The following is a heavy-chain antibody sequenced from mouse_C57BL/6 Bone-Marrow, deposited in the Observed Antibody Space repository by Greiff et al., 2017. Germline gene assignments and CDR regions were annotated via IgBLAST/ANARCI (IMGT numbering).Heavy chain of an antibody. D-gene: IGHD3-3*01. Sequence: QVQLKEPGAELVRPGTSVKVSCKASGYAFTNYLIEWVKQRPGQGLEWIGVINPGSGGTNYNKKFKGKATLTADKSSSTACMQLSSLTSEDSAVYYCAIRGWTFDVWGTGTTVTVSS. CDR1: GYAFTNYL. CDR3: AIRGWTFDV. J-gene: IGHJ1*03. V-gene: IGHV1-54*01. CDR2: INPGSGGT.